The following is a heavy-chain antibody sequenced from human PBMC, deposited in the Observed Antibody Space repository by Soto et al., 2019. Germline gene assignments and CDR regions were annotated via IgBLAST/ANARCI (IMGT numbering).Heavy chain of an antibody. J-gene: IGHJ4*02. Sequence: ASVKVSCKASGYTFTAYAFHWVRQAPGQSLEWMGWINTNNGNTKYSQNFQDRVTIARDTPATTVYMELSSLRSEDTAVYYCARDLFSGFWSGGFWGQGTLVTVSS. V-gene: IGHV1-3*04. CDR1: GYTFTAYA. D-gene: IGHD3-3*01. CDR2: INTNNGNT. CDR3: ARDLFSGFWSGGF.